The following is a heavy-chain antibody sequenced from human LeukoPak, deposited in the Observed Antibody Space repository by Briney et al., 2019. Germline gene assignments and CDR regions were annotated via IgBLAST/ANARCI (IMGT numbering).Heavy chain of an antibody. J-gene: IGHJ5*02. CDR3: ARALGYFKTGYSSRRGWFDP. CDR2: IRYDGSNK. Sequence: PGGSLRLSCAASGFAFSSYGMHWVRQAPGKGLEWVAFIRYDGSNKYYADSVKGRFTISRDNSKNTLYLQMNSLRAEDTAVYYCARALGYFKTGYSSRRGWFDPWGQGTLVTVSS. CDR1: GFAFSSYG. D-gene: IGHD3/OR15-3a*01. V-gene: IGHV3-30*02.